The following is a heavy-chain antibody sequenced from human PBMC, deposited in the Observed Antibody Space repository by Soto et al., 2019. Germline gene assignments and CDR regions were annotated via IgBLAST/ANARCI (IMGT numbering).Heavy chain of an antibody. V-gene: IGHV1-46*01. D-gene: IGHD3-10*01. CDR3: AREHESRITMGRGERDPTANWFDP. J-gene: IGHJ5*02. Sequence: GASVKVSCKASGYTFTSYYMHWVRRAPGQGLEWMGIINPSGGSTSYAQKFQGRVTMTRYTSKSTGYMELSSLRSEDTAVYYCAREHESRITMGRGERDPTANWFDPWGQGTLVSVSS. CDR2: INPSGGST. CDR1: GYTFTSYY.